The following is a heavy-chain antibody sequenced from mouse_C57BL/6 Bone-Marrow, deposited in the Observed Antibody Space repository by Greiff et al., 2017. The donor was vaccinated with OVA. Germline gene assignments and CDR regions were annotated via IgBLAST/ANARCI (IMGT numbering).Heavy chain of an antibody. CDR1: GFTFSSYG. J-gene: IGHJ2*01. Sequence: DVKLVESGGDLVKPGGSLKLSCVASGFTFSSYGMSWVRQTPDKRLEWVATISSGGSYTYYPDSVKGRFTISRDNAKNTLYLQMSSLKSEDTAMYYCARHGDYGSFFDYWGQGTTLTVSS. V-gene: IGHV5-6*02. D-gene: IGHD1-1*01. CDR2: ISSGGSYT. CDR3: ARHGDYGSFFDY.